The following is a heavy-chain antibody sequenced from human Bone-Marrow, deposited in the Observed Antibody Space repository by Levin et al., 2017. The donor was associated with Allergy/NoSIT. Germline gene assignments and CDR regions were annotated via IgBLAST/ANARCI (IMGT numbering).Heavy chain of an antibody. J-gene: IGHJ4*02. D-gene: IGHD4/OR15-4a*01. CDR2: LSGDGSSK. V-gene: IGHV3-23*01. CDR1: GFSFSSYA. Sequence: GESLKISCAASGFSFSSYAMSWVRQAPGKGLEWVSGLSGDGSSKYYADSAKGRFTISRDNSKDTLYLQMNSLRVEDTAIYYCVKDGANYFGINSFDYWGQGALVTVSA. CDR3: VKDGANYFGINSFDY.